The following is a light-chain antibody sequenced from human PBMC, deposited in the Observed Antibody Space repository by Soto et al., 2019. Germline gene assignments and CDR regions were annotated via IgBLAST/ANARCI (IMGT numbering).Light chain of an antibody. V-gene: IGKV1-5*01. CDR2: HAS. CDR3: QQYMSYS. J-gene: IGKJ1*01. CDR1: QSIINW. Sequence: PSSLSPSIGGGVTMTFRASQSIINWLARYQEKPGTALPPLIYHASTLESGVPSRFSGSGSGTECTLTLSSLQPDDFATDYCQQYMSYSFGQGTKVDIK.